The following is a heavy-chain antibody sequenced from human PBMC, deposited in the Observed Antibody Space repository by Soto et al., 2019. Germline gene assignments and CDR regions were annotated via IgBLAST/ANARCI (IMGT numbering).Heavy chain of an antibody. V-gene: IGHV1-18*01. CDR3: ARALYYYDSSGYFRVDHWFDP. J-gene: IGHJ5*02. CDR1: GYTFTSYG. CDR2: ISAYNGNT. Sequence: GASVKVSCKASGYTFTSYGISWVRQAPGQGLEWMGWISAYNGNTNYAQKLQGRVTMTTDTSTSTAYMELRSLRSDDTAVYYCARALYYYDSSGYFRVDHWFDPWGQGAMVTVYS. D-gene: IGHD3-22*01.